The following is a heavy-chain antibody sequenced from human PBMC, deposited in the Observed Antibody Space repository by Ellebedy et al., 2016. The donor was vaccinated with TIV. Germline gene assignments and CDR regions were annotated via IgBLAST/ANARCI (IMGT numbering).Heavy chain of an antibody. J-gene: IGHJ3*02. CDR1: GYTFTSYY. D-gene: IGHD4-23*01. CDR3: ARGHGGNSGIDAFDI. Sequence: AASVKVSCKASGYTFTSYYMHWARQAPGQGLEWMGIINPSGGSTSYAQKFQGRVTMTRDTSTSTVYMELSSLRSEDTAVYYCARGHGGNSGIDAFDIWGQGTMVTVSS. V-gene: IGHV1-46*01. CDR2: INPSGGST.